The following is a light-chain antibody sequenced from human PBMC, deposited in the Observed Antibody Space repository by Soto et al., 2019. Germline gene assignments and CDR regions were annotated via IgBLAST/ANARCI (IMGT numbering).Light chain of an antibody. CDR1: NSNIGNNY. CDR2: END. J-gene: IGLJ1*01. Sequence: QSVLTQPHSVSAAPGQKVTISCSGSNSNIGNNYVSWYQQLPGTAPKLLIYENDKRPSGIPDRFSGSKSGTSATLGITGLQTGDEADYYCGTWDSSLSAYVFGTGTKLTVL. V-gene: IGLV1-51*02. CDR3: GTWDSSLSAYV.